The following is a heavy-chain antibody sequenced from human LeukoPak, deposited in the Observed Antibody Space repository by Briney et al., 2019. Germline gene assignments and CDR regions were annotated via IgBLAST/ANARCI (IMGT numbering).Heavy chain of an antibody. J-gene: IGHJ4*02. CDR2: IWYDGSNE. Sequence: GGSLRLSCVVSGFNFGTYSMHGARQVPGKGLEWVAVIWYDGSNEDYADSVKGRFTISRDNSKNTLYLQMNSLRAEDTAVYYCAREMAVWGQGALVTVSS. CDR3: AREMAV. D-gene: IGHD2-8*01. CDR1: GFNFGTYS. V-gene: IGHV3-33*01.